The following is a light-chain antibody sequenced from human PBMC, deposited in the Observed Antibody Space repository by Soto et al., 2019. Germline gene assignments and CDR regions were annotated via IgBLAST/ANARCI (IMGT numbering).Light chain of an antibody. Sequence: QSALTQPASVSGSPGQSITISCTGTSSDVGGYNYVSWYQQHPGKAPKLMIYEVSNRPSGVSNRFSGSKSGNTASLTISGLQAEDAADYYCSSYTSSSTSVFGTGTKATVL. J-gene: IGLJ1*01. CDR2: EVS. CDR3: SSYTSSSTSV. V-gene: IGLV2-14*01. CDR1: SSDVGGYNY.